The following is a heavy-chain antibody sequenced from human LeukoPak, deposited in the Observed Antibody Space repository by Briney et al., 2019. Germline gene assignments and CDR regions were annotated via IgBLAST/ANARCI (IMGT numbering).Heavy chain of an antibody. CDR3: ARGIVLTGYASFDY. V-gene: IGHV4-34*01. CDR2: ANHNGGT. Sequence: SETLSLTCAVNGGSFRGYYWTWIRQTPGKGLEWIGEANHNGGTNYSPSLKSRITISVDTSKNHFSLKLNSVTAADTAVYFCARGIVLTGYASFDYWGQGTPVTVSS. CDR1: GGSFRGYY. J-gene: IGHJ4*02. D-gene: IGHD2-8*02.